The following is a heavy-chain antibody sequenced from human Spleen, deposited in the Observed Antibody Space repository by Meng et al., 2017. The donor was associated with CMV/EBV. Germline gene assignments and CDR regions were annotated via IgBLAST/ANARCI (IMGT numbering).Heavy chain of an antibody. J-gene: IGHJ6*02. Sequence: GGSLRLSCAASGFSFRNYEMNWVRQAPGKGLEWISFISSSGSTIYYADSVKGRFTISRDNAKNSLYLQMNSLNVEDTAVYYCAKGQLVRGYHYFFGLDVWGQGTTVTVSS. CDR2: ISSSGSTI. CDR1: GFSFRNYE. D-gene: IGHD6-6*01. V-gene: IGHV3-48*03. CDR3: AKGQLVRGYHYFFGLDV.